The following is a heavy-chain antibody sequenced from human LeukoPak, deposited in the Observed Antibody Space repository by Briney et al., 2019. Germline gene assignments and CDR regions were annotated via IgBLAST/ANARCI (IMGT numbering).Heavy chain of an antibody. CDR1: GFTFSSYA. CDR3: ARGDAGPLDY. Sequence: TGGSLRLSCAASGFTFSSYAMHWVRQAPGKGLEWVAVISYDGSSKYYADSVKGRFTISRDNSKNTLYLQMNSLRAEDTAVYYCARGDAGPLDYWGQGTLVTVSS. V-gene: IGHV3-30-3*01. J-gene: IGHJ4*02. D-gene: IGHD1-14*01. CDR2: ISYDGSSK.